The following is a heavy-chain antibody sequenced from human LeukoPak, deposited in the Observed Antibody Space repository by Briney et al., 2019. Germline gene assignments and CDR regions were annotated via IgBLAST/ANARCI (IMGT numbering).Heavy chain of an antibody. J-gene: IGHJ4*02. D-gene: IGHD2-15*01. V-gene: IGHV3-7*01. CDR2: IKEDGSEK. Sequence: GGSLRLSCAASGFTSRNYWMSWVRQAPGKGLEWVASIKEDGSEKYYVDSVKGRFVISRDNAKNSLYLQMDSLRVDDTAIYYCARDQEGGAGSCYFDFWGQGALVTLSS. CDR1: GFTSRNYW. CDR3: ARDQEGGAGSCYFDF.